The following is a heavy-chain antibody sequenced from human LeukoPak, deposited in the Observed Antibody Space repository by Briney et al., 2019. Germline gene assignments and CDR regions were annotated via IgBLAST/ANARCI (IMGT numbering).Heavy chain of an antibody. V-gene: IGHV1-18*01. CDR2: ISAYNGNT. D-gene: IGHD3-9*01. Sequence: ASVKVSCKASGYTFTSYGISWVRQAPGQGLEWMGWISAYNGNTNYAQKLQGRVTMTTDTSTSTAYMELRSLRSDDTAVYYCARDQTYYDILTGYYLYWGQGTPVTVSS. CDR1: GYTFTSYG. J-gene: IGHJ4*02. CDR3: ARDQTYYDILTGYYLY.